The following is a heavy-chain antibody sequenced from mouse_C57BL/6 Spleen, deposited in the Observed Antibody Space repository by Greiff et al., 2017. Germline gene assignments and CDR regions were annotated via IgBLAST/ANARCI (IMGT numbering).Heavy chain of an antibody. Sequence: SGAELVRPGTSVKVSCKASGYAFTNYLIEWVKQRPGQGLEWIGVINPGSGGTNYNEKFKGKATLTADKSSSTAYMQLSSLTSEDSAVYFCARGGDIPGAYWGQGTLVTVSA. CDR2: INPGSGGT. CDR1: GYAFTNYL. V-gene: IGHV1-54*01. D-gene: IGHD4-1*01. J-gene: IGHJ3*01. CDR3: ARGGDIPGAY.